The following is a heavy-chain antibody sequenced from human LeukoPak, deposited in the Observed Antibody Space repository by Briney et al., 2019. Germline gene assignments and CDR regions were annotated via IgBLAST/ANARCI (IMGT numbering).Heavy chain of an antibody. Sequence: PSQTLSLTCTVSVGSICSGDYYCRWIRQPPGKGLEWIGYIYYSGSTYYNPSLKSRVTITVDTSKNQFSLKLRPVTAADTAVYYCARDYYRAGLTYFDYWGQGTLVTVSS. CDR3: ARDYYRAGLTYFDY. J-gene: IGHJ4*02. V-gene: IGHV4-30-4*01. CDR2: IYYSGST. CDR1: VGSICSGDYY. D-gene: IGHD3-10*01.